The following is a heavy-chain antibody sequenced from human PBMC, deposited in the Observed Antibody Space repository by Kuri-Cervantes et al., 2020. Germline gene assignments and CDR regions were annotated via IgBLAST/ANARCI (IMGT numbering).Heavy chain of an antibody. CDR2: IYSGGST. J-gene: IGHJ3*02. CDR3: AKDSSSWYGNDAFDI. Sequence: GGSLRLSCAASGFTVSRNYMSWVRQAPGKGLEWVSVIYSGGSTYYADSVKGRFTISRDNSKNTLYLQMNSLRAEDTAVYYCAKDSSSWYGNDAFDIWGQGTMVTVSS. V-gene: IGHV3-53*01. D-gene: IGHD6-13*01. CDR1: GFTVSRNY.